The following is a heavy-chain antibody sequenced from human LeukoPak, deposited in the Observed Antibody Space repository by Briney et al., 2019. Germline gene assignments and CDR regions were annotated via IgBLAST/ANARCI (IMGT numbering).Heavy chain of an antibody. Sequence: PSETLSLTCTVSGDSINDYYWTWIRQPPGKGLEWIGYIYYSGNTNYNPSLKSRVTISLDTSKNQFSLKLTSVTAADTAMYYCARRKAKTPNYFDYCGQGALVTVSS. CDR1: GDSINDYY. CDR3: ARRKAKTPNYFDY. CDR2: IYYSGNT. V-gene: IGHV4-59*08. J-gene: IGHJ4*02.